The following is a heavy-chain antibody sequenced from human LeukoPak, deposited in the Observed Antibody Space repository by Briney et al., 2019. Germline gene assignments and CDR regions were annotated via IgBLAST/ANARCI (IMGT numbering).Heavy chain of an antibody. Sequence: SETLSLTCTVSGDSISSSSSYWGWIRQPPGEGLEWIGSIYYSGSTYYNPSLKSRVTISVDTSKNQFSLKLSSVTAADTAVYYCARVKYSYGYFQHHDRAYYFDYWGQGTLVTVSS. CDR1: GDSISSSSSY. CDR2: IYYSGST. V-gene: IGHV4-39*07. J-gene: IGHJ4*02. D-gene: IGHD5-18*01. CDR3: ARVKYSYGYFQHHDRAYYFDY.